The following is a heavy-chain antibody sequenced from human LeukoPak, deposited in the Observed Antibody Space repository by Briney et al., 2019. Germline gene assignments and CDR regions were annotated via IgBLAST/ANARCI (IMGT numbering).Heavy chain of an antibody. J-gene: IGHJ4*02. V-gene: IGHV4-39*07. CDR2: VYYSGSN. D-gene: IGHD2/OR15-2a*01. Sequence: SETLSLTCTVSGGSISSGTYYWGWIRQPPGKGLEWIGDVYYSGSNYYNPSLKSRATISVNKSKNQFSVMLTPVTAADTAVYYCARNAYYSADYWGQGTLVTVSS. CDR1: GGSISSGTYY. CDR3: ARNAYYSADY.